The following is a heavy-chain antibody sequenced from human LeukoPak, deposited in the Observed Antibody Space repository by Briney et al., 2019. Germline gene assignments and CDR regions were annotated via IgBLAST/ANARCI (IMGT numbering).Heavy chain of an antibody. V-gene: IGHV3-30*02. Sequence: PGTSLRLSCAASGFPFSDYGMYWVRQAPGKGLEWVAFIRYDGSNKYYADSVKGRFTISRDNSKNTLYLQMNSLRAEDTAVYYCAKTARAVRGVDYYYYMDVWGKGTTVTVSS. J-gene: IGHJ6*03. CDR2: IRYDGSNK. CDR1: GFPFSDYG. CDR3: AKTARAVRGVDYYYYMDV. D-gene: IGHD3-10*01.